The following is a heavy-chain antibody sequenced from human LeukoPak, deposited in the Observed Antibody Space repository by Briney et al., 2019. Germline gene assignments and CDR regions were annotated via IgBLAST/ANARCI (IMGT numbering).Heavy chain of an antibody. J-gene: IGHJ3*02. CDR3: ARDCGGDCYDAFDI. CDR2: IYYSGST. Sequence: SETLSLTCTVSGGSISSGGYYWSWIRQPPGKGLEWIGYIYYSGSTNYNPSLKSRVTISVDTSKNQFSLKLSSVTAADTAVYYCARDCGGDCYDAFDIWGQGTMVTVSS. D-gene: IGHD2-21*02. CDR1: GGSISSGGYY. V-gene: IGHV4-61*08.